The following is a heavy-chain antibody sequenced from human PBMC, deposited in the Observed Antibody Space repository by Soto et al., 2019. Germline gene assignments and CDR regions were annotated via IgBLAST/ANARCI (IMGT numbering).Heavy chain of an antibody. CDR2: VNAGNDNT. D-gene: IGHD5-18*01. J-gene: IGHJ4*02. Sequence: ASVKVSCKTSGYTFTNDVIHWVRQAPGQRLEWIGWVNAGNDNTKWSREFQGRLTLTKDTSATTAYMELSSLTPEDTAIYFCAREVPYGYSRFDYWGQGTLVTVSS. V-gene: IGHV1-3*01. CDR1: GYTFTNDV. CDR3: AREVPYGYSRFDY.